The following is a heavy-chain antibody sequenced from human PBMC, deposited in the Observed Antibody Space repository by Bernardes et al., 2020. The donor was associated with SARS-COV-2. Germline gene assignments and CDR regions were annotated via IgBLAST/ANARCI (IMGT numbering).Heavy chain of an antibody. Sequence: SESLSLTCTVSGGSISSCGYYWSWLLQHPGKGLEWIGYIYYSGITYYNPSLKSRVTISVDTSKNQFSLKLSSVTAADTAVYYCARVEKGIFGVVIDGMDVWGQGTLVTVSS. CDR1: GGSISSCGYY. J-gene: IGHJ6*02. V-gene: IGHV4-31*03. D-gene: IGHD3-3*02. CDR2: IYYSGIT. CDR3: ARVEKGIFGVVIDGMDV.